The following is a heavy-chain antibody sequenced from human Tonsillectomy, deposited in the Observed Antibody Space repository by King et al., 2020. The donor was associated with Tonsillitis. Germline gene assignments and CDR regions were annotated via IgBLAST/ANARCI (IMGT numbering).Heavy chain of an antibody. CDR3: ARDTSVGMAGNLYFDY. Sequence: HVQLVESGGGVVQPGRSLRLSCAASGFTFSSYALHWVRQAPGKGLEWVAVISFDGSNKYYADSVKGRFTISRDNSKNTLYLQMNSLRAEDTAVYYCARDTSVGMAGNLYFDYWGQGTLVTVSS. CDR1: GFTFSSYA. J-gene: IGHJ4*02. D-gene: IGHD5-24*01. CDR2: ISFDGSNK. V-gene: IGHV3-30-3*01.